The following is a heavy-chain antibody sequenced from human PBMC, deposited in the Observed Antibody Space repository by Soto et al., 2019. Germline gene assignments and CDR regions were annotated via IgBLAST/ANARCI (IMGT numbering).Heavy chain of an antibody. D-gene: IGHD3-3*01. CDR2: INPNSGGT. J-gene: IGHJ3*01. Sequence: GASVKVSCKASGYTFTGYYMHWVRQAPGQGLEWMGWINPNSGGTNYAQKFQGRVTMTRDTSISTVYMELRSLRPDDTAVYLCAREGILGLFDAYDLWGQGTMVTVSS. CDR3: AREGILGLFDAYDL. V-gene: IGHV1-2*02. CDR1: GYTFTGYY.